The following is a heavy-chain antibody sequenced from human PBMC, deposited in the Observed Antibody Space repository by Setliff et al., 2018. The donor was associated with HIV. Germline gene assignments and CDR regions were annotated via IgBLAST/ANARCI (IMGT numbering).Heavy chain of an antibody. CDR2: IYYSGNT. D-gene: IGHD2-8*01. CDR1: GGSISSGGYY. V-gene: IGHV4-31*03. CDR3: ARPLLRTNPVYGILGNWFDS. Sequence: SETLSLTCTVSGGSISSGGYYWSWIRQHPGRGLECIGYIYYSGNTYYNPSLKSRFTISVDTSKNQFSLKLSSVTAADTAVYYCARPLLRTNPVYGILGNWFDSWGRGTLVTVSS. J-gene: IGHJ5*01.